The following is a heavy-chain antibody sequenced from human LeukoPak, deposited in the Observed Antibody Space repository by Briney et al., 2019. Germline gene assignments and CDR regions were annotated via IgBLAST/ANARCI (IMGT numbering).Heavy chain of an antibody. V-gene: IGHV1-46*01. D-gene: IGHD4/OR15-4a*01. CDR3: ARGAFQSGAQSDAFDI. J-gene: IGHJ3*02. CDR1: GYVFTNYF. Sequence: ASVKVSCKTSGYVFTNYFMHWVRQAPGQGLEWMGIINPSDGSTSYAQNFQDRVTVTGDTSTTSVYMELSSLRSEDTAVYYCARGAFQSGAQSDAFDIWGQGTMVTVS. CDR2: INPSDGST.